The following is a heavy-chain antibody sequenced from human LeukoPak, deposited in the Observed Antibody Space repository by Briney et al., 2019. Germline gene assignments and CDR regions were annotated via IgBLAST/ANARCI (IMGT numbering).Heavy chain of an antibody. Sequence: PGGSLRLSCAASGFTFSSYEMNWVRQAPGKGLEWVSYISSSGSTIYYADSVKGRFTISRDNAKNSLYLQMNSLRAEDTAVYYCARERIYGWFDPWGQGTLVTVSS. V-gene: IGHV3-48*03. CDR2: ISSSGSTI. CDR1: GFTFSSYE. J-gene: IGHJ5*02. CDR3: ARERIYGWFDP. D-gene: IGHD5-12*01.